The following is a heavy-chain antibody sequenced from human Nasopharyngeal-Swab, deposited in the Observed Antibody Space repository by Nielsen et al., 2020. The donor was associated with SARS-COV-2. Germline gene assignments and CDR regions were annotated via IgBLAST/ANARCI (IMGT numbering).Heavy chain of an antibody. CDR3: ARDGGEYSSSWLVDC. Sequence: GGSLRLSCAASGFTFSSYWMSWVRQAPGKGLEWVANIKQDGSEKYYVDSVKGRFTISRDNAKNSLYLQMNSLRAEDTAVYYCARDGGEYSSSWLVDCWGQGTLVTVSS. CDR1: GFTFSSYW. V-gene: IGHV3-7*03. CDR2: IKQDGSEK. D-gene: IGHD6-6*01. J-gene: IGHJ4*02.